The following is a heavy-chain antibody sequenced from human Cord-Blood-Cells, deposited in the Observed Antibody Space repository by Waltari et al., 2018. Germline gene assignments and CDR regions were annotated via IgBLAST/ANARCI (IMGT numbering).Heavy chain of an antibody. J-gene: IGHJ5*02. CDR1: GGSISSYY. D-gene: IGHD3-22*01. Sequence: QVQLQESGPGLVKPSETLSLTCTVSGGSISSYYWSWIRQPAGKGLEWIGRIYTSGSTNYDPYLKSRVTMSVETAKNQFSLKLSSVTAADTAVYYCARGFGYDSSGYYSNWFDPWGQGTLVTVSS. V-gene: IGHV4-4*07. CDR3: ARGFGYDSSGYYSNWFDP. CDR2: IYTSGST.